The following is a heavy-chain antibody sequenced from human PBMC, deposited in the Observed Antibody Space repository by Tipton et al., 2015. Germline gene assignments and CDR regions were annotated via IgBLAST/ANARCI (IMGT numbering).Heavy chain of an antibody. CDR2: IYYSGST. CDR3: ARDRDVGATNYSVP. CDR1: GGSISNGNYY. V-gene: IGHV4-61*01. Sequence: TLSLTCTVSGGSISNGNYYWSWIRQPPGKGLEWIGYIYYSGSTNYNPSLESRVTISLDTAKNQFSLKMRSVTSADTAVYYCARDRDVGATNYSVPWGQGTLVTVSS. D-gene: IGHD1-26*01. J-gene: IGHJ5*02.